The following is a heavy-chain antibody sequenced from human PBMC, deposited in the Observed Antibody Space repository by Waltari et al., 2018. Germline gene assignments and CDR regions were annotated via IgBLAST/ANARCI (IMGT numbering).Heavy chain of an antibody. D-gene: IGHD3-10*01. CDR2: VHYTGKT. J-gene: IGHJ4*02. V-gene: IGHV4-34*02. CDR3: ARSFGGSGSYKFDT. Sequence: QVQLQQWGARLLKPSETLSLTCGVHGGSFSGFYWGWIRQTPGMGPEWIGSVHYTGKTYNNPSLESRVSLSVDTSKNLFSLELTSVTAADTATYFCARSFGGSGSYKFDTWGRGILVSVSS. CDR1: GGSFSGFY.